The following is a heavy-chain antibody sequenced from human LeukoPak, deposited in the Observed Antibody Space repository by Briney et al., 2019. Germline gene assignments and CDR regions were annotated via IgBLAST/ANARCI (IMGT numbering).Heavy chain of an antibody. V-gene: IGHV4-39*01. CDR1: GGSISSSSYY. CDR2: IYYSGST. D-gene: IGHD1-26*01. J-gene: IGHJ5*02. CDR3: ARHGRGRPSVGATGPSWFDP. Sequence: SETLSLTCTVSGGSISSSSYYWGWIRQPPGKGLEWIGSIYYSGSTYYNPSLKSRVTISVDTSKNQFSLKLSSVTAADTAVYYCARHGRGRPSVGATGPSWFDPWGQGTLVTVSS.